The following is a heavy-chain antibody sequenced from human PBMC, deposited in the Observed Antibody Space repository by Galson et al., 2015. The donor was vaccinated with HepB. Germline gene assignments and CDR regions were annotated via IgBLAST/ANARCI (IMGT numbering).Heavy chain of an antibody. Sequence: SETLSLTCTVSGDSISSSIYYWVWTRQSPGKGLEWIGSTRYSYSTSYNPSLKSRVTISIDTSKNLFSLRLSAVTAADTAMYYCSREDQDAANDAFDIWGRGTMVTVSS. CDR2: TRYSYST. CDR1: GDSISSSIYY. CDR3: SREDQDAANDAFDI. D-gene: IGHD1-1*01. J-gene: IGHJ3*02. V-gene: IGHV4-39*01.